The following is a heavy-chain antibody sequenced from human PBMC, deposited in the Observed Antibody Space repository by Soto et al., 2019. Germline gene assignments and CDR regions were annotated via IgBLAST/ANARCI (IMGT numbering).Heavy chain of an antibody. Sequence: GESLKISCQGSGYSFANYWIAWVRQMPGKGLEWVEVIYPGDSDTRYSPSFRGQVTISADKSISHVYLQWSSLKASDTAVYYCARDDTVTNHNWFDPWGQGTLVTVSS. J-gene: IGHJ5*02. CDR3: ARDDTVTNHNWFDP. CDR2: IYPGDSDT. V-gene: IGHV5-51*01. CDR1: GYSFANYW. D-gene: IGHD4-4*01.